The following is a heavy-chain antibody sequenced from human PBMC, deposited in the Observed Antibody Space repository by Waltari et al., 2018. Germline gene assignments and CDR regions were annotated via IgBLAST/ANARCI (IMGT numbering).Heavy chain of an antibody. D-gene: IGHD3-10*01. J-gene: IGHJ5*02. Sequence: QVQLVESGGGVVQPGMSLRLSCAASGFSLSNFGMHWVRQAPGKGRGWVALAFFDGIKTDYADSVRGRFTISRDNSKNTLYLDINNLRVDDTGIYYCAKDAFGNTYLDHWGQGTVVTVSS. CDR2: AFFDGIKT. V-gene: IGHV3-30*18. CDR3: AKDAFGNTYLDH. CDR1: GFSLSNFG.